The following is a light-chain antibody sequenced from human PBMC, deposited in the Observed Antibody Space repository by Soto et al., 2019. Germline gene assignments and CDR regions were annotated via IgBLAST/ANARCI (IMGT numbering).Light chain of an antibody. CDR3: SSYAGSRV. Sequence: QSALTQPPSASGSPGQSGAISCTGTSSDVGGYNYVSWYQQHPGKAPKLMIYEVSKRPSGVPDRFSGSKSGNTASLTVSGLQAEDEAHYYCSSYAGSRVFGGGIQLTVL. J-gene: IGLJ3*02. CDR2: EVS. V-gene: IGLV2-8*01. CDR1: SSDVGGYNY.